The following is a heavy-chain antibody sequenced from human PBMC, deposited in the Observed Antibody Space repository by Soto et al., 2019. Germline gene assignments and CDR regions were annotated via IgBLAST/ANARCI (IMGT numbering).Heavy chain of an antibody. D-gene: IGHD1-26*01. Sequence: ASVKVSCKASGGTFSSYANSWVRQAPGQGLEWMGGIIPIFGTANYAQKFQGRVTITADESTSTAYMELSSLRSEDTAVYYCARDYSGSYYAPGIYYYGMDVWGQGTTVTVSS. CDR2: IIPIFGTA. CDR3: ARDYSGSYYAPGIYYYGMDV. J-gene: IGHJ6*02. V-gene: IGHV1-69*13. CDR1: GGTFSSYA.